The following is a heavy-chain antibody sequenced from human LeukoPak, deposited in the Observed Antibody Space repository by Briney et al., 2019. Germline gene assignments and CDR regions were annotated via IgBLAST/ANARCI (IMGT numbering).Heavy chain of an antibody. V-gene: IGHV3-21*01. J-gene: IGHJ4*02. CDR1: GFTFSSYS. Sequence: PGGSLRLSCAASGFTFSSYSMSWVRQAPGKGLEWVSSISSSSSYIYYADSVKGRFTISRDNAKNSLYLQMNSLRAEDTAVYYCARGHTAFFDYWGQGTLVTVSS. CDR3: ARGHTAFFDY. D-gene: IGHD5-18*01. CDR2: ISSSSSYI.